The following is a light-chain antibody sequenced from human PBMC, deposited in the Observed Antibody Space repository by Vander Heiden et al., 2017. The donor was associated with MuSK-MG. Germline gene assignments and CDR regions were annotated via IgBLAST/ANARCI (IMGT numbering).Light chain of an antibody. J-gene: IGLJ1*01. CDR3: YATDSSGNGV. CDR2: EDS. Sequence: SYELTPPPSVSVSPGQKARITCSGDALPTKYAYWYQQKSGQAPVLVIYEDSKRPSGIPERFSGSSSGTMATLTISGAQVEDEADYYGYATDSSGNGVFGTGTKVTVL. CDR1: ALPTKY. V-gene: IGLV3-10*01.